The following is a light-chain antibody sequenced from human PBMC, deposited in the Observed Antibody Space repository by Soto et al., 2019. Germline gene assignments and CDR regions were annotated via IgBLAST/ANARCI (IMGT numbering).Light chain of an antibody. CDR1: QGISSY. CDR3: QQLNSYPIT. V-gene: IGKV1-9*01. Sequence: DIPFTPSPSFLSSSVGDRVTNTFRASQGISSYLAWYQQKPGKAPKLLIYAASTLQSGVPSRFSGSGSGTEFTLTISSLQPEDFATYYCQQLNSYPITFGQGTHWRL. CDR2: AAS. J-gene: IGKJ5*01.